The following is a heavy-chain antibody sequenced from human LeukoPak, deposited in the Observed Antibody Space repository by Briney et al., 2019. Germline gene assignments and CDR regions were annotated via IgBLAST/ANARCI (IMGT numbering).Heavy chain of an antibody. Sequence: GGSLRLSCAASGFTFSSYGMHWVRQAPGKGLEWVAVIWYDGSNKYYADSVKGRFTISRDNSKNTLYLQMNSLRAEDTAVYYCAGGRDIGYCSSTSCPDAFDIWGQGTMVTVSS. J-gene: IGHJ3*02. CDR2: IWYDGSNK. CDR3: AGGRDIGYCSSTSCPDAFDI. CDR1: GFTFSSYG. V-gene: IGHV3-33*01. D-gene: IGHD2-2*01.